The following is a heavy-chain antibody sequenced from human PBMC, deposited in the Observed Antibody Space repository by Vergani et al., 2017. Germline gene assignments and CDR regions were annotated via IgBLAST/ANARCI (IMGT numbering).Heavy chain of an antibody. D-gene: IGHD3-10*01. Sequence: QVQLVQSGAEVKKPGSSVKVSCKASGGTFSSYAISWVRQAPGQGLEWMGRIIPIFGTANYAQKFQGRVTITADESTSTAYMELRSLRSEDTAVYYCARDGSGLWFGEYVIDPWGQGTLVTVSS. CDR3: ARDGSGLWFGEYVIDP. V-gene: IGHV1-69*18. CDR2: IIPIFGTA. CDR1: GGTFSSYA. J-gene: IGHJ5*02.